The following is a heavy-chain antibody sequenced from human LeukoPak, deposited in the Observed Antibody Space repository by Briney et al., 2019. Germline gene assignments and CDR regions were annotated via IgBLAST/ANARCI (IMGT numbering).Heavy chain of an antibody. J-gene: IGHJ4*02. CDR2: IYYSGST. V-gene: IGHV4-59*01. Sequence: SETLSLTCTVSGGSISSYYWSWIRQPPGKGLEWIGYIYYSGSTNYNPSLKSRVTISVDTSKNQFSLKLSSVTAADTAVYYCARDEGLAVAGQGNYFDYRGQGTLVTVSS. D-gene: IGHD6-19*01. CDR1: GGSISSYY. CDR3: ARDEGLAVAGQGNYFDY.